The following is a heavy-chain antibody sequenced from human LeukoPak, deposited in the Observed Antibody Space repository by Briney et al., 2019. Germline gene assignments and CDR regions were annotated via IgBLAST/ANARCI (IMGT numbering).Heavy chain of an antibody. V-gene: IGHV4-61*02. Sequence: SQTLSLTCTVSGGSISSGTNYWTWIRQPAGKEVEWIGRVYTSGNTNYTPSLKSRVTISLDTSKNQFSLKLNSVTAADTAVYYCARDQAVADNNWFDSWGQGILVTVSS. CDR2: VYTSGNT. D-gene: IGHD6-19*01. CDR3: ARDQAVADNNWFDS. CDR1: GGSISSGTNY. J-gene: IGHJ5*01.